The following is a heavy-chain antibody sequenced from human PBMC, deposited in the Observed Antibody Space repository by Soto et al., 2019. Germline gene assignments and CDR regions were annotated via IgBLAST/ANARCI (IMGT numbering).Heavy chain of an antibody. Sequence: SLRLSCTASGFTFGDYAMSWVRQAPGKGLEWVGFIRSKAYGGTTEYAAPVKGRFTISRDDSKSIDYLQMNSLKTEDTAVYYCTRDRISQYQLLLTFYYYCGMDVWGQGTTVTVSS. D-gene: IGHD2-2*01. V-gene: IGHV3-49*04. CDR1: GFTFGDYA. J-gene: IGHJ6*02. CDR2: IRSKAYGGTT. CDR3: TRDRISQYQLLLTFYYYCGMDV.